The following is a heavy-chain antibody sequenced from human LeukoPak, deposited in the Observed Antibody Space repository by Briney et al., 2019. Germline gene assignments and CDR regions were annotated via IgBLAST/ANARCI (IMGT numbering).Heavy chain of an antibody. CDR2: ISYDGSSK. D-gene: IGHD6-13*01. CDR3: ARGDAIAAAGTLGDFYGMDV. V-gene: IGHV3-30-3*01. J-gene: IGHJ6*02. CDR1: GFTFSSYA. Sequence: GGSLRLSCAASGFTFSSYAMHWVRQAPGKGLEWVAVISYDGSSKYYADSVKGRFTISRDNSKNTLYLQMNSLRAEDTAVYYCARGDAIAAAGTLGDFYGMDVWGQGTTVTVSS.